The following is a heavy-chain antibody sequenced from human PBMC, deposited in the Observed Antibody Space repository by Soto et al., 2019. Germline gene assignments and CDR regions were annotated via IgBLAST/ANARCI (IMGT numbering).Heavy chain of an antibody. CDR1: GFIFGNYM. V-gene: IGHV3-23*01. CDR2: IRDSGDST. J-gene: IGHJ3*02. Sequence: EVQLLESGGGLVQPGESLRLSCAVSGFIFGNYMMTWVRQAPGKGLEWVSTIRDSGDSTYYADSVKGRFTISRDTFKNTLYLLMDSLGAEDTAVYYCAPHVYCSGGSCHYDAFDIRGEGAMVTVSS. D-gene: IGHD2-15*01. CDR3: APHVYCSGGSCHYDAFDI.